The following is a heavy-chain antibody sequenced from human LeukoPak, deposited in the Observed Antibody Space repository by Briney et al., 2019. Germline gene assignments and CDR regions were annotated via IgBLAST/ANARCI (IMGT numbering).Heavy chain of an antibody. CDR2: IYSGGST. V-gene: IGHV3-53*04. J-gene: IGHJ3*02. CDR3: ATRSDYYGSDSAFDI. D-gene: IGHD3-10*01. CDR1: GFTFSSYA. Sequence: GGSLRLSCAASGFTFSSYAMSWVRQAPGKGLEWVSVIYSGGSTYYADSVKGRFTISRHNSKNTLYLQMNSLRAEDTAVYYCATRSDYYGSDSAFDIWGQGTMVTVSS.